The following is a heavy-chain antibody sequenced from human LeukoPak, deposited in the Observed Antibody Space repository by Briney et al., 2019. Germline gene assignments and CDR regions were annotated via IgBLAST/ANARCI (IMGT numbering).Heavy chain of an antibody. CDR1: GGSISSGDYY. CDR3: ARDSSGGYYYGSGSSNWFDP. CDR2: IYSSGST. Sequence: SQTLSLTCTVSGGSISSGDYYWSWIRQPPGKGLEWIGYIYSSGSTYYNPSLKSRVTISVDTSKNQFSLKLSSVTAADTAVYYCARDSSGGYYYGSGSSNWFDPWGQGTLVTVSS. D-gene: IGHD3-10*01. V-gene: IGHV4-30-4*01. J-gene: IGHJ5*02.